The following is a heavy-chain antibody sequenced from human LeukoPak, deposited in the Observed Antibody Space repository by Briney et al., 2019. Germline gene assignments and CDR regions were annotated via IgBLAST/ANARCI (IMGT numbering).Heavy chain of an antibody. CDR1: GGSFSGHQ. J-gene: IGHJ4*02. CDR2: INHSGST. D-gene: IGHD2-15*01. V-gene: IGHV4-34*01. CDR3: AREHQEGNCSGGSCSPLFDY. Sequence: PSETLSLTCVVYGGSFSGHQWSWIRQPPGKGLEWIGEINHSGSTNYNPSLKSRVTILVDTSKNQLSLKLSSVTAADTAVYYCAREHQEGNCSGGSCSPLFDYWGQGTLVTVSS.